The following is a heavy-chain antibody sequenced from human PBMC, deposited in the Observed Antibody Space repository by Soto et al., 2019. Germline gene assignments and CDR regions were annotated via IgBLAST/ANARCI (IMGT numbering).Heavy chain of an antibody. Sequence: ASVKVSCKASGYTFTSYGISWVRQAPGQGLEWMGWISAYNGNTNYAQKLQGRVTMTTDTSTSTAYMELRSLRSDDTAVYYCARNGACSYYDFWSGYYRNWFDPWGQGTLVTVSS. D-gene: IGHD3-3*01. CDR2: ISAYNGNT. V-gene: IGHV1-18*01. CDR1: GYTFTSYG. CDR3: ARNGACSYYDFWSGYYRNWFDP. J-gene: IGHJ5*02.